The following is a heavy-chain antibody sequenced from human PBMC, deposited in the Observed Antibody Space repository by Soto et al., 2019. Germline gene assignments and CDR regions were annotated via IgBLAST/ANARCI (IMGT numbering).Heavy chain of an antibody. V-gene: IGHV4-61*01. D-gene: IGHD3-10*01. CDR3: AREYTSGSYCHHYRLAV. J-gene: IGHJ6*02. CDR2: IYDSGST. CDR1: GGSVSSGSYY. Sequence: PSETLSLTCTVSGGSVSSGSYYWTWIRQPPGKGLEWIGYIYDSGSTSYNPSLKSRVTISVDTSKNQFSLRLSSVTAADTAVYYCAREYTSGSYCHHYRLAVWGQGTTVTVSS.